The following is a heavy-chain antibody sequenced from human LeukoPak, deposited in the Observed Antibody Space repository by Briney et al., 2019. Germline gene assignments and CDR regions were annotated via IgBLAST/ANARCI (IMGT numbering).Heavy chain of an antibody. CDR3: ARYLYDNGAFDS. CDR1: GFTFSTYW. J-gene: IGHJ5*01. CDR2: IREDGSDK. Sequence: GGSLRLSCAASGFTFSTYWMSWGRQAPGKGLEWVANIREDGSDKYYVDSVKGRFTISRDNAKNSLYLQMNNLRAEDTAVYYCARYLYDNGAFDSWGQGTLVTVSS. V-gene: IGHV3-7*05. D-gene: IGHD2-8*01.